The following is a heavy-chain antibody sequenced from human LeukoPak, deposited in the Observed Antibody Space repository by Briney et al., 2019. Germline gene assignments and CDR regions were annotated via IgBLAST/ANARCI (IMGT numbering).Heavy chain of an antibody. CDR1: GGSISSSSYY. V-gene: IGHV4-39*01. CDR2: IYYSGST. CDR3: AKFYYYDSSGYYYYLDY. Sequence: SETLSLTCTVSGGSISSSSYYWGWIRQPPGKGLEWIGSIYYSGSTYYNPSLKSRVTISVDTSKNQFSLKLSSVTAADTAVYYCAKFYYYDSSGYYYYLDYWGQGTLVTVSS. D-gene: IGHD3-22*01. J-gene: IGHJ4*02.